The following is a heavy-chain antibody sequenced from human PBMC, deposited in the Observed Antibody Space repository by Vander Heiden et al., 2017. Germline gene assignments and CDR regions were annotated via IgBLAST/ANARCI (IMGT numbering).Heavy chain of an antibody. CDR3: AKDSSSDGSYYYFDY. V-gene: IGHV3-9*01. Sequence: EVQLVESGEGLVQPGRSLRLSCAASGFTFDDYAMHWVRQAPGKGLEWVSGISWNSGSIGYADSVKGRFTISRDNAKNSLYLQMNSLRAEDTALYYCAKDSSSDGSYYYFDYWGQGTLVTVSS. CDR1: GFTFDDYA. J-gene: IGHJ4*02. D-gene: IGHD1-26*01. CDR2: ISWNSGSI.